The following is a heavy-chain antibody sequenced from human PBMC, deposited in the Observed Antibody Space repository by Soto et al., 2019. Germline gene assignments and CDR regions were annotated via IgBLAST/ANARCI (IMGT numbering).Heavy chain of an antibody. CDR1: GGSISSSSYY. J-gene: IGHJ6*02. Sequence: TSETLSLTCTVSGGSISSSSYYWGWIRQPPGKGLEWIGSIYYSGSTYYNPSLKSRVTISVDTSKNQLSLKLSSVTAAATAVYYCARQRGFGSSWYLYYYYYGMDVWGQGTTVTVSS. V-gene: IGHV4-39*01. CDR2: IYYSGST. D-gene: IGHD6-13*01. CDR3: ARQRGFGSSWYLYYYYYGMDV.